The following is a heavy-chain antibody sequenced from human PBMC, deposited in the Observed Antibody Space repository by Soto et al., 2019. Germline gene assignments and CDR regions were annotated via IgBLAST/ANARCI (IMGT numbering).Heavy chain of an antibody. Sequence: QVQLQQWGAGLLKPSETLSLTCAVYGGSFSGYYWTWIRQPPGTGLEWIGEINHSGSTNYNPSLKSRVTISVDTSQNQFSLKLTSVTAADTAVYYCARDKITGLFDYWGQGTRVTVSS. CDR1: GGSFSGYY. J-gene: IGHJ4*02. V-gene: IGHV4-34*01. CDR3: ARDKITGLFDY. CDR2: INHSGST. D-gene: IGHD2-8*02.